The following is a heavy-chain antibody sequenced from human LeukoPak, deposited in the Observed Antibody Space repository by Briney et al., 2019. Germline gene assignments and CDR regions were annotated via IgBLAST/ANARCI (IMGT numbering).Heavy chain of an antibody. CDR3: ARAPSEIGGYYPEYFRH. J-gene: IGHJ1*01. D-gene: IGHD3-22*01. CDR1: GFTFSTYW. Sequence: GGSLRLSCAASGFTFSTYWMHWVRPAPGKRLVWVWRIKSDGSTNYADSVKGRFTISRDNAKNTVSLQMNSLRPEDTGVYYCARAPSEIGGYYPEYFRHWGQGTLVTVSS. V-gene: IGHV3-74*01. CDR2: IKSDGST.